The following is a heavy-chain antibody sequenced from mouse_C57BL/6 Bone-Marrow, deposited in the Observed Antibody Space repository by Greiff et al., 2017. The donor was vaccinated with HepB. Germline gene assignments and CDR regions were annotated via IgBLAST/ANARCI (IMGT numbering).Heavy chain of an antibody. CDR2: IWSGGST. D-gene: IGHD2-3*01. Sequence: VQRVESGPGLVQPSQSLSITCTVSGFSLTSYGVHWVRQSPGKGLEWLGVIWSGGSTDYNAAFISRLSISKDNSKSQVFFKMNSLQADDTAIYYCARKGDGYYVGYFDYWGQGTTLTVSS. CDR1: GFSLTSYG. V-gene: IGHV2-2*01. CDR3: ARKGDGYYVGYFDY. J-gene: IGHJ2*01.